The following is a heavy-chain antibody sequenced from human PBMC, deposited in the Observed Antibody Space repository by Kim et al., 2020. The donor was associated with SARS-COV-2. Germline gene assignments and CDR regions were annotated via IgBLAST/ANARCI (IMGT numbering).Heavy chain of an antibody. CDR1: GFTFSSYA. CDR2: ISYDGSNK. Sequence: GGSLRLSCAASGFTFSSYAMHWVRQAPGKGLEWVAVISYDGSNKYYADSVKGRFTISRDNSKNTLYLQMNSLRAEDTAVYYCARPAWSSGWAIDYWGQGTLVTVSS. CDR3: ARPAWSSGWAIDY. V-gene: IGHV3-30-3*01. D-gene: IGHD6-19*01. J-gene: IGHJ4*02.